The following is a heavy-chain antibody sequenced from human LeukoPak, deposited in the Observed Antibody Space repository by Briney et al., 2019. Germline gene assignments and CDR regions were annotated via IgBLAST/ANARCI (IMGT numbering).Heavy chain of an antibody. CDR1: GFTFSSYA. D-gene: IGHD4-11*01. V-gene: IGHV3-30-3*01. Sequence: PGRSLRLSCAASGFTFSSYAMHWVRQAPGKGLEWVAVISYDGSNKYYADSVKGRFTISRDNSKNTLYLQMNSLRAEDTAVYYCARAGRSNIDYWGQGTLVTVSS. CDR3: ARAGRSNIDY. J-gene: IGHJ4*02. CDR2: ISYDGSNK.